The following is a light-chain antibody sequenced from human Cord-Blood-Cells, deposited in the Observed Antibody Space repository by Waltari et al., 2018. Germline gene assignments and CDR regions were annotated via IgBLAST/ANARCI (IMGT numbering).Light chain of an antibody. CDR2: DAS. V-gene: IGKV3-11*01. CDR1: QSVSSY. CDR3: QQRSNWPPVT. Sequence: EIVLTQSPATLSLSPGERATLSCRASQSVSSYLAGYHQKPGQAPRLLIYDASNRATGIPARFSGSGSGTDFTLTISSLEPEDFAVYYCQQRSNWPPVTFGGGTKVEIK. J-gene: IGKJ4*01.